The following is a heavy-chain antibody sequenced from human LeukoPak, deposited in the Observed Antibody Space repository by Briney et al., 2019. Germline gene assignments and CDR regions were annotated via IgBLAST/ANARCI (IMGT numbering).Heavy chain of an antibody. CDR1: GDSISTYH. CDR2: MQSTGNS. Sequence: PSETLSLTCSVSGDSISTYHWNWIRKPPGKGLEWIGHMQSTGNSNYNPSLKSRVSMSVETSKNRIVLNLSSVTAADTAVYYCARDRRHSYGRYFDHWGQGLLVTVSS. J-gene: IGHJ4*02. D-gene: IGHD5-18*01. V-gene: IGHV4-59*01. CDR3: ARDRRHSYGRYFDH.